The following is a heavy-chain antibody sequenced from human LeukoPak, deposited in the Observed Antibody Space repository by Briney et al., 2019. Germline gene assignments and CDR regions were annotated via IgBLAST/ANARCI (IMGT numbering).Heavy chain of an antibody. CDR3: ARSGGAAADFNWFDP. Sequence: ASVKVSCKASGYTFTSYDINWVRQATGQGLEWMGWMNPNSGNTGYAQKFQGRVTITRNTSISTAYMELSSLRSEDTAVYYCARSGGAAADFNWFDPWGQGTLVTVSS. CDR2: MNPNSGNT. J-gene: IGHJ5*02. V-gene: IGHV1-8*03. D-gene: IGHD6-13*01. CDR1: GYTFTSYD.